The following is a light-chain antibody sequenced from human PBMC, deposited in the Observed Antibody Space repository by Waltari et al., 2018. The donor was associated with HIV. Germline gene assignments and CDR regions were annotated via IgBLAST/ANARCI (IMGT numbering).Light chain of an antibody. CDR2: DGV. V-gene: IGKV1-33*01. J-gene: IGKJ2*01. CDR1: KDIKKY. Sequence: DLQLTQSPSAVSLSVGDVVTLTCQATKDIKKYLNWYQQKPVKATRLLVYDGVRLEEGVTSRFSGSGSGTDYSLTIDDLQPEDIGIYYCVQYDNLPYTFGRGTKVEVK. CDR3: VQYDNLPYT.